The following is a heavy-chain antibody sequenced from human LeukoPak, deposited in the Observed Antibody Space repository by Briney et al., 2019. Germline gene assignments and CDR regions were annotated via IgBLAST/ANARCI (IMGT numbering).Heavy chain of an antibody. Sequence: GGSLRLSCAASGFTVSSNYMSWVRQAPGKGLEWVGRIKSKTDGGTTDYAAPVKGRFTISRDDSKNTLYLQMNSLKTEDTAVYYCTTASKTPNNYYYGMDVWGQGTTVTVSS. J-gene: IGHJ6*02. CDR3: TTASKTPNNYYYGMDV. CDR2: IKSKTDGGTT. V-gene: IGHV3-15*01. D-gene: IGHD1/OR15-1a*01. CDR1: GFTVSSNY.